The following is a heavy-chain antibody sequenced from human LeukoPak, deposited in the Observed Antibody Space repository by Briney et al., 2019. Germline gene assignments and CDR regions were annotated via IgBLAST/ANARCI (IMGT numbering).Heavy chain of an antibody. CDR2: IHHSGST. CDR1: GASISNSNYY. J-gene: IGHJ4*02. CDR3: ASSYGSSGRATRADFDD. V-gene: IGHV4-39*01. Sequence: PSETLSLTCSVSGASISNSNYYWGWIRQPPGKALEWIGNIHHSGSTYYNPSLRSRLTLSVEMSESQFSLRLSSVTAADTAVYYCASSYGSSGRATRADFDDWGQGTLVTVSS. D-gene: IGHD3-10*01.